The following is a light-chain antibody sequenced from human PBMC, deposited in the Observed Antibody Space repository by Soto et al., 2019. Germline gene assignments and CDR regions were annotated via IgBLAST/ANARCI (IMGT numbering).Light chain of an antibody. V-gene: IGKV3-20*01. CDR2: GAS. Sequence: EIVLTQSPGTLSLSPGESATLSCRASQSVSSSYLAWYQQKPGQAPRFLIYGASSRATGIPDRFSGSGSGTDFTLTNSRLKPKDFAVYYCQQYGSPPPITFGQGTRLEIK. J-gene: IGKJ5*01. CDR1: QSVSSSY. CDR3: QQYGSPPPIT.